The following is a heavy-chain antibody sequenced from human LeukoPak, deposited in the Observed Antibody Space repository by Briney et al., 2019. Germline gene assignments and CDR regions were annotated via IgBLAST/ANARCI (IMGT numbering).Heavy chain of an antibody. V-gene: IGHV4-34*01. CDR3: ARSLGYCSGGSCYPRGWFDP. D-gene: IGHD2-15*01. CDR1: GGSFSGYS. CDR2: INHSGST. J-gene: IGHJ5*02. Sequence: PSETLSFTCAVYGGSFSGYSWSWIRQPPGKGLEWIGEINHSGSTNCNPSLKSRVTISVDTSKNQFSLKMSSVTAADTAVYYCARSLGYCSGGSCYPRGWFDPWGQGILVTVSS.